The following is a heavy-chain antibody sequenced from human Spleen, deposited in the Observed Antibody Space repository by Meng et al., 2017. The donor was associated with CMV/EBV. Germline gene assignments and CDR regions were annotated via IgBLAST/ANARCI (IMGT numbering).Heavy chain of an antibody. D-gene: IGHD1-26*01. CDR1: GYIFTGYY. CDR2: INPNSGDT. CDR3: ARDPGGSYPQFDY. Sequence: QGQLVQSGAEVKKPGASVKVSWKASGYIFTGYYIHWVRQAPGQGLEWMGWINPNSGDTNYAQKFQGRVTMTRDTSIDTAYMELGSLRSDDTAVYYCARDPGGSYPQFDYWGQGTLVTVSS. V-gene: IGHV1-2*02. J-gene: IGHJ4*02.